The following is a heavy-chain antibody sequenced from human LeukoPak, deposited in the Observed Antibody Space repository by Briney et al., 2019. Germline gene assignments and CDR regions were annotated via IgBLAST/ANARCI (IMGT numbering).Heavy chain of an antibody. Sequence: ASVKVSCKASGYTFTSYGISWVRQAPGQGLEWMGWISAYNGNTNPARKLQGRLTMTTDTSTTTAYMELRSLSSDDTAVYYCARDLPRGYYYDSNGYYLLEYWGQGTLVTVSS. CDR2: ISAYNGNT. CDR3: ARDLPRGYYYDSNGYYLLEY. D-gene: IGHD3-22*01. V-gene: IGHV1-18*01. CDR1: GYTFTSYG. J-gene: IGHJ4*02.